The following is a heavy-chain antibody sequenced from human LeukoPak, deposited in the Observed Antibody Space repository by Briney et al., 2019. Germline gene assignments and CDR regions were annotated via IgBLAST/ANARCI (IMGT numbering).Heavy chain of an antibody. CDR1: GGSISSGGYY. J-gene: IGHJ5*02. CDR2: IYYSGST. V-gene: IGHV4-30-4*08. CDR3: ARGVFQGITAAGT. Sequence: PSQTLSLTCTVSGGSISSGGYYWSWIRQHPGKGLEWIGYIYYSGSTYYNPSLRSRLTISLDTSKNHFSLKLSSVTAADTAVYYCARGVFQGITAAGTWGQGTLVTVSS. D-gene: IGHD6-13*01.